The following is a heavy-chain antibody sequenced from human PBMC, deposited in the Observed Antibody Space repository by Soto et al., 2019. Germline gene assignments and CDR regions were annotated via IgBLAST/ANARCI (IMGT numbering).Heavy chain of an antibody. CDR3: ARVTALYDFWSGYSSPGYYYMDV. CDR1: GGSISSSSYY. CDR2: IYYSGST. Sequence: SETLSLTCTVSGGSISSSSYYWGWIRQPPGKGLEWIGSIYYSGSTYYNPSLKSRVTISVDTSKNQFSLKLSSVTAADTVVYYCARVTALYDFWSGYSSPGYYYMDVWGKGTTVTVSS. J-gene: IGHJ6*03. V-gene: IGHV4-39*01. D-gene: IGHD3-3*01.